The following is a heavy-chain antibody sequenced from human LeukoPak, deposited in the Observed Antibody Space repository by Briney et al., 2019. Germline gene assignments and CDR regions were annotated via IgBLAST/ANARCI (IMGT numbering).Heavy chain of an antibody. CDR2: ISGSGGST. V-gene: IGHV3-23*01. Sequence: GGSLRLSCAASGFTFRSSAMSWVRQAPGKGLEWVSGISGSGGSTFNADSVKGRFTISRGNSKNTLYLQMNSLRAEDTAVYYCAKAQGGYSYFDYWGQGTLVTVSS. D-gene: IGHD3-22*01. J-gene: IGHJ4*02. CDR3: AKAQGGYSYFDY. CDR1: GFTFRSSA.